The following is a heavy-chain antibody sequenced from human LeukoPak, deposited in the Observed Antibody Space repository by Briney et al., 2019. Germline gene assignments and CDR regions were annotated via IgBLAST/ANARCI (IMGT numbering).Heavy chain of an antibody. Sequence: GGSLRLSCAASGFTVSSNYMSWVRQAPGKGLEWVSVIYSGGSTYYADSVKGRFTISRDNSKNTLYLQMNSLRAEDTAVYYCASADYYGSGSYHYYYGMDVWGQGTTVTVSS. CDR2: IYSGGST. CDR1: GFTVSSNY. D-gene: IGHD3-10*01. J-gene: IGHJ6*02. V-gene: IGHV3-66*01. CDR3: ASADYYGSGSYHYYYGMDV.